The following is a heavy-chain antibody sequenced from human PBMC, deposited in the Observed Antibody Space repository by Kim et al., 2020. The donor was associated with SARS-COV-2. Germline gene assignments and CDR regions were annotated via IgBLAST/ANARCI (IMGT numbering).Heavy chain of an antibody. CDR1: GFTFSSYA. J-gene: IGHJ4*01. Sequence: GGSLRLSCAASGFTFSSYAMHWVRQAPGKGLEWVAVISYDGSNKYYVDSVKGRFTISRDNSKNTLYLQMNSLRAEDTAVYYCASLLLIGSYHPGALEYWG. V-gene: IGHV3-30*04. CDR2: ISYDGSNK. CDR3: ASLLLIGSYHPGALEY. D-gene: IGHD2-15*01.